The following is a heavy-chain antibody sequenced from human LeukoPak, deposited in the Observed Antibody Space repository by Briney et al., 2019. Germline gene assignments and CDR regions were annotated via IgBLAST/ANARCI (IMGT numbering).Heavy chain of an antibody. Sequence: PGGSLRLSCAASGFTFSSSWMAWVRQAPGKGLEWVANIKLDGSEKYYVDSVKGRFTISRDNAKDSLYLQMNSLRAEDTALYYCAKDTTGILDYWGQGTLVTVSS. D-gene: IGHD2-21*02. J-gene: IGHJ4*02. CDR1: GFTFSSSW. CDR2: IKLDGSEK. CDR3: AKDTTGILDY. V-gene: IGHV3-7*01.